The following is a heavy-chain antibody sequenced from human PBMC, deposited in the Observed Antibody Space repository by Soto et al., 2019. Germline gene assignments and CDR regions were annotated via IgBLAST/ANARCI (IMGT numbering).Heavy chain of an antibody. V-gene: IGHV1-46*01. Sequence: ASVKVSCKASGYTFTSYYMHWVRHAPGQGLECMGVINPSGGSITYAQKLQGRVTMTRDTSTSTVYMELSGLRSEDTAVYYCAREEILSRSHSYYNGMDVWGQGTTVTVS. CDR3: AREEILSRSHSYYNGMDV. CDR1: GYTFTSYY. CDR2: INPSGGSI. D-gene: IGHD1-26*01. J-gene: IGHJ6*02.